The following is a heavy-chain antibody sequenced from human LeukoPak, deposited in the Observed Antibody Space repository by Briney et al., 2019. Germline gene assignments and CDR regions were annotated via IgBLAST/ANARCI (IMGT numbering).Heavy chain of an antibody. CDR2: ISYDESNK. V-gene: IGHV3-30*04. J-gene: IGHJ4*02. CDR3: ARDWELEGSGFDY. CDR1: GLTFSTYA. Sequence: GGSLRLSCAASGLTFSTYAMHWVRQAPGKGLEWVAIISYDESNKYYADSVKGRFTISRDNSKNTLYLQMNSLRAEDTAVYHCARDWELEGSGFDYWGQGTLVTVSS. D-gene: IGHD1-26*01.